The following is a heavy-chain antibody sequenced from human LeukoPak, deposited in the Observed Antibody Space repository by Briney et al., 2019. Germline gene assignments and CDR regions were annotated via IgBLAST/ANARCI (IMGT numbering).Heavy chain of an antibody. CDR2: ISAYNGNT. V-gene: IGHV1-18*01. CDR1: RYTFTIYG. J-gene: IGHJ4*02. Sequence: ASVKVSCKASRYTFTIYGISWVRQAPGQGLEWMGWISAYNGNTNYAQKLQGRVTMTTDTSTSTAYMELRSLRPDDTAVYYCARRASSGDSDYWGQGTLVTVSS. D-gene: IGHD4-17*01. CDR3: ARRASSGDSDY.